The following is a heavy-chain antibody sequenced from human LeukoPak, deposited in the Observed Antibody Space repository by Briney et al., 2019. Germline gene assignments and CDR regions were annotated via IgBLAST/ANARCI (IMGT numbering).Heavy chain of an antibody. J-gene: IGHJ5*02. CDR3: ATRPVFCSSTSCDGFDA. D-gene: IGHD2-2*01. V-gene: IGHV4-31*03. Sequence: PSETLSLTCTVSGGSISSGGYYWSWIRQHPGKGLEWIGYIYYSGSTYYNPSLKSRVTISVDTSKNQFPLKLSSVTAADTAVYYCATRPVFCSSTSCDGFDAWGQGTLVTVSS. CDR1: GGSISSGGYY. CDR2: IYYSGST.